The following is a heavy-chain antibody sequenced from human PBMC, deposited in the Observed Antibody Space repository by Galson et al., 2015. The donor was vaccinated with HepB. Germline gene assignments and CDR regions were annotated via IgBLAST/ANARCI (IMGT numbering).Heavy chain of an antibody. J-gene: IGHJ6*02. Sequence: SVKVSCKASGYTFTSYAMNWVRQAPGQGLEWMGWINTNTGNPTYAQGFTGRFVSSLDTSVSTAYLQISSLKAEDTAVYYCARDGDYCSSTSCHRYADYYYYGMDVWGQGTTVTVSS. CDR1: GYTFTSYA. D-gene: IGHD2-2*01. CDR3: ARDGDYCSSTSCHRYADYYYYGMDV. V-gene: IGHV7-4-1*02. CDR2: INTNTGNP.